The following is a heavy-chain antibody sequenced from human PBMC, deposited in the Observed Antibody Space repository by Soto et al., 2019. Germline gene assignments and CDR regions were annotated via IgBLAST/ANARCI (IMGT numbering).Heavy chain of an antibody. CDR2: INHSGST. V-gene: IGHV4-34*01. CDR3: GRVPQWVDY. J-gene: IGHJ4*02. Sequence: SETLSLTCAVYGGSFSGYYWSWIRQPPGKGLEWIGEINHSGSTNYNPSLKSRVTISVDTSKNQFSLKLSSVTAADTAVYYCGRVPQWVDYWGQGTLVTVSS. CDR1: GGSFSGYY. D-gene: IGHD6-19*01.